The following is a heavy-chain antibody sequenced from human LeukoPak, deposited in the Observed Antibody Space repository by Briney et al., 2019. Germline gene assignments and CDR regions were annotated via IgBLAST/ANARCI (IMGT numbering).Heavy chain of an antibody. CDR3: ARVRILTGYRPLNWFDP. D-gene: IGHD3-9*01. J-gene: IGHJ5*02. Sequence: SETLSLTCTVSGGSISSYYWSWIRQPAGKGLEWIGRIYTSGSTNYNPSLKSRVTMSVDTSKNQFSLKLSSVTAADTAVYYCARVRILTGYRPLNWFDPWGQGTLVTVSS. CDR1: GGSISSYY. V-gene: IGHV4-4*07. CDR2: IYTSGST.